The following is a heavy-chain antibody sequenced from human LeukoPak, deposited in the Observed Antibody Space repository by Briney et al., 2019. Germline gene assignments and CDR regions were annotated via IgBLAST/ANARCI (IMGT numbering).Heavy chain of an antibody. CDR3: AREEPYYYEYYGMDV. Sequence: SETLSLTCTVSAGSLSSYYWSWIRQPAGKGLEWIGRIYTSGSTNYNPSLKSRVTMSVDTSKNQFSLKLSSVTAADTAVYYCAREEPYYYEYYGMDVWGQGTTVTVSS. CDR2: IYTSGST. D-gene: IGHD1-14*01. V-gene: IGHV4-4*07. CDR1: AGSLSSYY. J-gene: IGHJ6*02.